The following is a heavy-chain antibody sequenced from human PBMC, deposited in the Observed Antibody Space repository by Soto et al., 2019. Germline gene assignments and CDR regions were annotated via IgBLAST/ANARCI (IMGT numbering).Heavy chain of an antibody. V-gene: IGHV4-30-2*01. CDR3: ARGGGSDSFDY. Sequence: QLQLHESGSGLVKPSQTLSLTCTVSGASITFGGYSWSWIRQTPGKGLEWIWYINHLETTFYNPSFESRLTLSIDRAKNQFSLKLHSMSAADRAVYFCARGGGSDSFDYWGQGILVTVSS. D-gene: IGHD1-26*01. J-gene: IGHJ4*02. CDR1: GASITFGGYS. CDR2: INHLETT.